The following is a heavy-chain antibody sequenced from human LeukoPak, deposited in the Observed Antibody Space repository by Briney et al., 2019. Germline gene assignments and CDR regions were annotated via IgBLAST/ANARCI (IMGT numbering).Heavy chain of an antibody. D-gene: IGHD1-26*01. CDR3: ARGQWGLDY. CDR2: TSPDGTTS. J-gene: IGHJ4*02. Sequence: GGSLRLSCAAAGFTFSDHYMTWIRQAPGKALEWVSYTSPDGTTSYYADSLKGRFTVSRDNAKNSLYLQMNSLSAEDTAVYFCARGQWGLDYWGQGALVTVSS. CDR1: GFTFSDHY. V-gene: IGHV3-11*01.